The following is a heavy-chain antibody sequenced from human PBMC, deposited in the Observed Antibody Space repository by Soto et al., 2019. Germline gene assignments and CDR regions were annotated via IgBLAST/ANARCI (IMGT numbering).Heavy chain of an antibody. CDR1: GYTFTGYY. CDR3: AREMGIAAAGTDYYYGMDV. Sequence: ASVKVSCEASGYTFTGYYMHWVRQAPGQGLEWMGWINPNSGGTNYAQKFQGWVTMTRDTSISTAYMELSRLRSDDTAVYYCAREMGIAAAGTDYYYGMDVWGQGTTVTVSS. J-gene: IGHJ6*02. D-gene: IGHD6-13*01. V-gene: IGHV1-2*04. CDR2: INPNSGGT.